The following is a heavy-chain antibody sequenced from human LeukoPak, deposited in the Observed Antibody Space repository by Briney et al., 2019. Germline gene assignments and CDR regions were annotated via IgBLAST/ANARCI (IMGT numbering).Heavy chain of an antibody. V-gene: IGHV3-7*04. J-gene: IGHJ3*02. Sequence: GGSLRPSCAAPGFTLSNTWMSWFRQAPGKGLEWVDNINKVGSEKYSVDSVKGESTISRDNTQNSLYLQMNSLRAEDTAVYYCARAGSGSGSYWGRGALDIWGQGTMVTVSS. D-gene: IGHD3-10*01. CDR2: INKVGSEK. CDR3: ARAGSGSGSYWGRGALDI. CDR1: GFTLSNTW.